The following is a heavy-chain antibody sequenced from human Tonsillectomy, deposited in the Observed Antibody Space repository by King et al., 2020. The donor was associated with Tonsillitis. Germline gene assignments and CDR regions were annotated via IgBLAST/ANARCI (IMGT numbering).Heavy chain of an antibody. J-gene: IGHJ5*02. CDR2: IYLGDSYT. V-gene: IGHV5-51*01. D-gene: IGHD1-1*01. Sequence: VQLVESGVEVKKPEESLTISCKASGYSFSTLWIAWVRQMPGKGLEWMGIIYLGDSYTTYSPSFQGQVTISADKSISTAYLQWSSLKASDTAMYYCATQSGTWGQGTLVTVSS. CDR3: ATQSGT. CDR1: GYSFSTLW.